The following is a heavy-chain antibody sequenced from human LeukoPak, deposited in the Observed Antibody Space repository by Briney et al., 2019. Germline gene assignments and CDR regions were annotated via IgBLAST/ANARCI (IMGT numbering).Heavy chain of an antibody. D-gene: IGHD3-10*01. V-gene: IGHV4-59*01. CDR1: GGSISSYY. J-gene: IGHJ4*02. CDR3: ARDDYYGSFDY. Sequence: SETLSLTCTVSGGSISSYYWSWIRQPPGKGLEWIGYIYYSGSTNCNPSLKSRVTISVDTSKNQFSLKLSSVTAADTAVYYCARDDYYGSFDYWGQGTLVTVSS. CDR2: IYYSGST.